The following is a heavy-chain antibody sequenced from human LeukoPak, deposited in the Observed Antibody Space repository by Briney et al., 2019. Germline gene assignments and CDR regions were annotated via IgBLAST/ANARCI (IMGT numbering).Heavy chain of an antibody. D-gene: IGHD3-3*01. J-gene: IGHJ4*02. CDR2: IYYSGST. Sequence: SETLSLTCTVSGGSISSYYWSWIRPPPGKGLEWIGYIYYSGSTNYNPSLKSRVTISVDTSKNQFSLKLSSVSAADTAVYYCARARSYDFWSGYSPAFDYSGQGTLVTVSS. V-gene: IGHV4-59*01. CDR3: ARARSYDFWSGYSPAFDY. CDR1: GGSISSYY.